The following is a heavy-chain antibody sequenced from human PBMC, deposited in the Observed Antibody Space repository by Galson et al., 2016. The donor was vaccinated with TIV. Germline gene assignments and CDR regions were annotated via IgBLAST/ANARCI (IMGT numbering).Heavy chain of an antibody. D-gene: IGHD3-16*01. Sequence: SLRLSCAASEFTFSSDAMAWVRQAPGKGLEWVSSINVNGGRTYYADSVKGRFTISRDNPKNTLYLQMNSLRGEDTAVYSCARDWTEVHEYVDKTDYWGQGTLVTVSS. J-gene: IGHJ4*02. CDR3: ARDWTEVHEYVDKTDY. CDR1: EFTFSSDA. V-gene: IGHV3-23*01. CDR2: INVNGGRT.